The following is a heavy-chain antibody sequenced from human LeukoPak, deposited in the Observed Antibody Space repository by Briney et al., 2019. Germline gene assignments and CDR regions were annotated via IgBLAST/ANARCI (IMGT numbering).Heavy chain of an antibody. V-gene: IGHV1-69*04. CDR3: ARAPLDGGEAFDI. J-gene: IGHJ3*02. CDR1: GYTFTGYY. Sequence: SVKVSCKASGYTFTGYYMHWVRQAPGQGLEWMGRIIPILGIANYAQKFQGRVTITADKSTSTAYMELSSLRSEDTAVYYCARAPLDGGEAFDIWGQGTMVTVSS. CDR2: IIPILGIA. D-gene: IGHD3-16*01.